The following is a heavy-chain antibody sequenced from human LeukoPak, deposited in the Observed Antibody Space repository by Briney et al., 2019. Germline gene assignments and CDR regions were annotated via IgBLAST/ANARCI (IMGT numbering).Heavy chain of an antibody. D-gene: IGHD3-10*01. V-gene: IGHV4-59*08. CDR2: ISHIGRT. J-gene: IGHJ4*02. CDR1: GDSFSSHY. CDR3: ARHLGYYGSGSYPDY. Sequence: SETLSLTCAVSGDSFSSHYWTWIRQSPGTGLEWIGYISHIGRTNYNPSLKSRVTISIDTSKNQFSLKLSSVTAADTAVYYCARHLGYYGSGSYPDYWGQGTLVTVSS.